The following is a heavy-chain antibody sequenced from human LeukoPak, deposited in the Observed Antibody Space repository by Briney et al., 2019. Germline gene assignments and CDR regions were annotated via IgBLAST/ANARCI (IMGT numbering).Heavy chain of an antibody. J-gene: IGHJ4*02. CDR3: ARHIIYYDSSGYCCYFDY. V-gene: IGHV1-2*02. Sequence: ASVKVSCKASGYTFTGYYMHWVRQAPGQGLEWMGWINPNSGGTNYAQKFQGRVTMTRDTSISTAYMELSRLRSDDTAVYYCARHIIYYDSSGYCCYFDYWGQGTLVTVSS. CDR2: INPNSGGT. D-gene: IGHD3-22*01. CDR1: GYTFTGYY.